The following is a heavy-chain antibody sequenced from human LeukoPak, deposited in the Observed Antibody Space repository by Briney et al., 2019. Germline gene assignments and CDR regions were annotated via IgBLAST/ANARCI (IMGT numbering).Heavy chain of an antibody. D-gene: IGHD2-21*01. CDR3: ARGPPLQFPNRFDP. V-gene: IGHV4-30-4*08. CDR1: GGSISSGDYY. CDR2: IYYSGST. Sequence: KASETLSLTCTVSGGSISSGDYYWSWIRQPPGKGLEWIGYIYYSGSTYYNPSLKSRVTISVDTSKNQFSLKLSSVTAADTAVYYCARGPPLQFPNRFDPWGQGTLVTVSS. J-gene: IGHJ5*02.